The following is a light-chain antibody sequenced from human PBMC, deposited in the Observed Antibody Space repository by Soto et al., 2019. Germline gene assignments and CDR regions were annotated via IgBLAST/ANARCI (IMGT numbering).Light chain of an antibody. CDR2: EVS. CDR1: SSDLGGHNY. J-gene: IGLJ1*01. CDR3: SSYAGSNNVYV. Sequence: QSALTQPPSASGSPGQSVTISCTGTSSDLGGHNYVSWYQQHPGKAPKLMIYEVSKRPSGVPDRFSGSKSGNTASLTVSGLQAEDEADYYCSSYAGSNNVYVFGTGTKVTVL. V-gene: IGLV2-8*01.